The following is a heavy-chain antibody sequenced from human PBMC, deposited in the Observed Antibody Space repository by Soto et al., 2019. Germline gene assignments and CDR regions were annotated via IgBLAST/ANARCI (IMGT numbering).Heavy chain of an antibody. D-gene: IGHD4-17*01. CDR3: ARDLSVTAFDT. Sequence: LSLTCTVSGGSISTGGYYWTWIRQHPGKGLEWIGYIYYNGSTYYNPSLKSRVTISVDTSKNQFSLKLSSVTAADTAVYYCARDLSVTAFDTWGQETLLTITS. CDR2: IYYNGST. J-gene: IGHJ4*02. V-gene: IGHV4-31*03. CDR1: GGSISTGGYY.